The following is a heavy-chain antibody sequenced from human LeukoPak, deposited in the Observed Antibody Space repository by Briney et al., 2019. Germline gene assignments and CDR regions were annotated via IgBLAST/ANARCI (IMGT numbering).Heavy chain of an antibody. CDR2: IKQDGSDR. CDR1: GFTFRNYW. V-gene: IGHV3-7*01. J-gene: IGHJ4*02. CDR3: ATSLGPLTEY. Sequence: GGSLRLSCAASGFTFRNYWMSWVRQVPGTGLEWVANIKQDGSDRNYVTSVRGRFTISRDNAESSLYLQMNSLRAEDTAVYYCATSLGPLTEYWGQGTLVTVSS. D-gene: IGHD7-27*01.